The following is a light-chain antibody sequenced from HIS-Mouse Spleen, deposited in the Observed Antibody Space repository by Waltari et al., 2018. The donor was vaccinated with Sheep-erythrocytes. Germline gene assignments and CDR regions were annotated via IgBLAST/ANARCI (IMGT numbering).Light chain of an antibody. J-gene: IGLJ1*01. CDR3: CSYAGSYNHV. CDR2: DVS. V-gene: IGLV2-11*01. CDR1: SSDVGGDNY. Sequence: QSALTQPRSVSGAPGQSVTISCTGTSSDVGGDNYVSWYQQHPGKAPKLMIYDVSKRPSGVPDRFSGSKSGNTASLTISGLQAEDEADYYCCSYAGSYNHVFATGTKVTVL.